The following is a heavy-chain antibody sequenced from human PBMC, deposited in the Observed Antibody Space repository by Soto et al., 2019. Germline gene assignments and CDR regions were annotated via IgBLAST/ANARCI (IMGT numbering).Heavy chain of an antibody. CDR1: GYTFDAFD. J-gene: IGHJ4*02. Sequence: QVQLVQSGAEVRKPGASVRVSCKASGYTFDAFDIHWVRQATGQGLEWMGWMNPYTGETAYTQTFRGRVSMTRDTSVRTAYMELSSLTSEDSAIYFCVRQAGGASTPGDDYWGQGTLVTVSS. CDR2: MNPYTGET. CDR3: VRQAGGASTPGDDY. V-gene: IGHV1-8*01. D-gene: IGHD2-15*01.